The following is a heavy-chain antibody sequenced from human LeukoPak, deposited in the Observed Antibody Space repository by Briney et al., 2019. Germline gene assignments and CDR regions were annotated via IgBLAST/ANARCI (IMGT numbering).Heavy chain of an antibody. D-gene: IGHD2-2*01. V-gene: IGHV1-46*01. J-gene: IGHJ6*02. CDR2: INPSGGST. Sequence: ASVKVSCKASGYTFTSYYMHWVRQAPGQGLEWMGIINPSGGSTSYAQKFQGRVTMTRDTSTSTVYMELSSLRSEDTAVYYCARDGIVVVPAALKNFYGMDVWGQGTTVTVSS. CDR3: ARDGIVVVPAALKNFYGMDV. CDR1: GYTFTSYY.